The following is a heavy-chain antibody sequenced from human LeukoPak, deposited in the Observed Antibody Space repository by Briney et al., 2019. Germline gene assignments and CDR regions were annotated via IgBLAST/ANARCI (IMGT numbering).Heavy chain of an antibody. CDR3: ARVYYYDSSGYWDAFDI. J-gene: IGHJ3*02. CDR2: IYYSGST. CDR1: GGSISSGGYY. D-gene: IGHD3-22*01. V-gene: IGHV4-31*03. Sequence: SETLSLTCTVSGGSISSGGYYWSWIRQHPGKGLEWIGYIYYSGSTYYNPSLKSRVTISVDTSKNQFSLKLSSVTAADTAAYYCARVYYYDSSGYWDAFDIWGQGTMVTVSS.